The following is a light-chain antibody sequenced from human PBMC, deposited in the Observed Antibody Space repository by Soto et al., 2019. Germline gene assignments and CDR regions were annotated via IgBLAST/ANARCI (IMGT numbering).Light chain of an antibody. CDR3: QEYNTWPWT. J-gene: IGKJ1*01. V-gene: IGKV3-15*01. CDR1: QSVSSN. Sequence: EIRMTQSPSTLSVSLGERVTLSCRASQSVSSNLAWYQLKPGQAPRVLIYGASTRATGIPDRFSGSGSGTEFILTISSFQSEDFAVYSCQEYNTWPWTFGQGTKWIS. CDR2: GAS.